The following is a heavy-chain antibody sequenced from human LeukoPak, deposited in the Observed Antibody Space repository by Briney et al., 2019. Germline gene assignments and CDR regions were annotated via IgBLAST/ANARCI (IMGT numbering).Heavy chain of an antibody. Sequence: GGSLRLSCAASGFTLSSFGMHWVRQAPGKGLEWVGHIKNDGSETYYLDSLKGRFSISRDNTNNALYLQMNSLRVEDTAVYYCVKNDGWFHLAQWGQGTLVTVSS. CDR2: IKNDGSET. J-gene: IGHJ4*02. CDR1: GFTLSSFG. D-gene: IGHD6-19*01. V-gene: IGHV3-7*03. CDR3: VKNDGWFHLAQ.